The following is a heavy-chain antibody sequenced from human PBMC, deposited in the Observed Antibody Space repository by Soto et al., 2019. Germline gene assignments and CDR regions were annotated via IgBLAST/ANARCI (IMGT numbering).Heavy chain of an antibody. CDR3: ARCPQELWFGDDHYYMDV. D-gene: IGHD3-10*01. Sequence: GGSLRLSCAASGFTFSTYWMSWVRQAPGKGLEWVANIKQDGSEKYYVDSVKGRFTISRDNAKNSLYLQMNSLRAEDTAVYYCARCPQELWFGDDHYYMDVWGKGTTVTVSS. V-gene: IGHV3-7*01. J-gene: IGHJ6*03. CDR2: IKQDGSEK. CDR1: GFTFSTYW.